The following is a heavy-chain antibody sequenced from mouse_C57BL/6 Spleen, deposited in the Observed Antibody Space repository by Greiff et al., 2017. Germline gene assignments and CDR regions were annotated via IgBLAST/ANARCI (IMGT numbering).Heavy chain of an antibody. D-gene: IGHD2-4*01. CDR3: TRGDYPPFAY. CDR1: GFTFSSYA. V-gene: IGHV5-9-1*02. J-gene: IGHJ3*01. Sequence: EVKLVESGEGLVKPGGSLKLSCAASGFTFSSYAMSWVRQTPEKRLEWVAYISSGGDYIYYADTVKGRFTISRDNARNTLYLQMSSLKSEDTAMYYCTRGDYPPFAYWGQGTLVTVSA. CDR2: ISSGGDYI.